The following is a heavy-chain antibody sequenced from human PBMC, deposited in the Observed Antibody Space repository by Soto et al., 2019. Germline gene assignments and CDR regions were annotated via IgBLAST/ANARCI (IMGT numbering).Heavy chain of an antibody. J-gene: IGHJ5*02. V-gene: IGHV1-3*01. CDR3: ARALYNWNDEGWFDP. CDR2: INAGNGNT. D-gene: IGHD1-1*01. CDR1: GYTFTSYA. Sequence: GASVKVSCKASGYTFTSYAMHWVRQAPGRRLEWMGWINAGNGNTKYSQKFQGRVTITRDTSASTAYMELSSLRSEDTAVYYCARALYNWNDEGWFDPWGQGTLVTVSS.